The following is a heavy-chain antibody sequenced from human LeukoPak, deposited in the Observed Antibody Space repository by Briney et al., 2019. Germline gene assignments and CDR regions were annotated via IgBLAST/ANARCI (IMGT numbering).Heavy chain of an antibody. CDR1: GFTFSNYG. CDR2: IRYDERKK. Sequence: PGGSLRLSCGASGFTFSNYGMHWVRQAPGKGLEWMTFIRYDERKKNYADSVNGRFTISRDNSKTTLYLQMNSLRPEDTAIYYCAKDYGTRGTGGAYLDAWGQGTLVTVSS. CDR3: AKDYGTRGTGGAYLDA. D-gene: IGHD1-1*01. V-gene: IGHV3-30*02. J-gene: IGHJ4*02.